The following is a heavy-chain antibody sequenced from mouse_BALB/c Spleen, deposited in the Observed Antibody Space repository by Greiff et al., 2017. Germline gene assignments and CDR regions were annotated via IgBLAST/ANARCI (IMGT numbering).Heavy chain of an antibody. D-gene: IGHD2-1*01. CDR1: GFSLTGYG. J-gene: IGHJ2*01. CDR2: IWGDGST. CDR3: ATGYYGNYGGNYYFDY. Sequence: QVQLKQSGPGLVAPSQSLSITCTVSGFSLTGYGVNWVRQPPGKGLEWLGMIWGDGSTDYNSALKSRLSISKDNSKSQVFLKMNSLQTDDTARYYCATGYYGNYGGNYYFDYWGQGTTLTVSS. V-gene: IGHV2-6-7*01.